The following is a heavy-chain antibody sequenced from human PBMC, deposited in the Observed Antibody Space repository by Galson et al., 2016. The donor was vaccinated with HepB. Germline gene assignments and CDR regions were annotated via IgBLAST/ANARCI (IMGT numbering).Heavy chain of an antibody. CDR1: GYPFSSFD. Sequence: SVKVSCKASGYPFSSFDINWVRQATGQGLEWMGWMNTINGKTGYAQKFQGRVTMTRDTSITTAYMELTNLTPEDTAIYYCARVAGRVVEIDNWGQGTLVSVSS. V-gene: IGHV1-8*01. CDR3: ARVAGRVVEIDN. J-gene: IGHJ4*02. CDR2: MNTINGKT. D-gene: IGHD5-24*01.